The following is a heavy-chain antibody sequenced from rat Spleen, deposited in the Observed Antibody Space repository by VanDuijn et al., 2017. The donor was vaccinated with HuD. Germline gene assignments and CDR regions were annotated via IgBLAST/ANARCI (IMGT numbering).Heavy chain of an antibody. V-gene: IGHV3-3*01. CDR1: GYSITSNY. CDR2: INSAGST. D-gene: IGHD1-6*01. Sequence: EVQLQESGPGLVKPSQSLSLTCSVTGYSITSNYWGWIRKFPGNKLEWMGYINSAGSTNYNPSLKSRISITRDTSKNQFFLQVNSVTTEDTATYYCARSEGTHYYLPFADWGQGTLVTVSS. J-gene: IGHJ3*01. CDR3: ARSEGTHYYLPFAD.